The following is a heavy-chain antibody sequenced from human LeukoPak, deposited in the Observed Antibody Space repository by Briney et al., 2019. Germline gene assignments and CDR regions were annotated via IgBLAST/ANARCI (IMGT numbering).Heavy chain of an antibody. Sequence: GGSLRLSCAVSGFTFNNAWMSWVRQAPGQGLEWVGRINYNTSGRTDDYAAPVQGRFTISRAASKDSLYLQMNSLKTEDTAVYYCTTDHRTIYGVVFPDYWGQGTLATVSS. CDR3: TTDHRTIYGVVFPDY. D-gene: IGHD3-3*01. CDR2: INYNTSGRTD. V-gene: IGHV3-15*01. CDR1: GFTFNNAW. J-gene: IGHJ4*02.